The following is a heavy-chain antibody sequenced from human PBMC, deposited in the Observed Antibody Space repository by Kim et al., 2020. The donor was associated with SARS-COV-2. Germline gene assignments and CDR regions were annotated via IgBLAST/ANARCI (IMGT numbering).Heavy chain of an antibody. Sequence: GGSLRLSCAASGFTFSSYSMNWVRQAPGKGLEWVSSISSSSSYIYYADSVKGRFTISRDNAKNSLYLQMNSLRAEDTAVYYCARDFPRNYYFDYWGQGTLVTVSS. D-gene: IGHD1-1*01. J-gene: IGHJ4*02. CDR2: ISSSSSYI. CDR1: GFTFSSYS. CDR3: ARDFPRNYYFDY. V-gene: IGHV3-21*01.